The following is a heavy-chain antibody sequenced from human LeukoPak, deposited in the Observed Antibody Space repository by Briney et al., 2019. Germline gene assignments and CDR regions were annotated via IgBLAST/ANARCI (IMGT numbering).Heavy chain of an antibody. D-gene: IGHD6-19*01. CDR2: IYYSGST. V-gene: IGHV4-39*01. CDR1: GGSISSSSYY. J-gene: IGHJ4*02. CDR3: ARRRAVAIDY. Sequence: SETLSLTCTVSGGSISSSSYYWGWIRQPPGKELEWIGSIYYSGSTYYNPSLKSQFTISVDTSKNQFSLKLSSVTAADTAVYYCARRRAVAIDYWGQGTLVTVSS.